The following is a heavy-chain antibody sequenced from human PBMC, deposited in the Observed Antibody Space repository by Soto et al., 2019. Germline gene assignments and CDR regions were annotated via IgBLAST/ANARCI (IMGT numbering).Heavy chain of an antibody. D-gene: IGHD5-12*01. J-gene: IGHJ4*02. V-gene: IGHV4-59*01. CDR1: GGAITSDY. CDR2: ISYNGVTNDPT. CDR3: AKGGYSGYDLGPEYLAI. Sequence: SETLSLTCTVSGGAITSDYWTWIRQPPGKGLEWIGYISYNGVTNDPTNYNPSLKSRVTISGDASKSQFSLKLTSVTAADTAVYYCAKGGYSGYDLGPEYLAIWGQGTLVTVSS.